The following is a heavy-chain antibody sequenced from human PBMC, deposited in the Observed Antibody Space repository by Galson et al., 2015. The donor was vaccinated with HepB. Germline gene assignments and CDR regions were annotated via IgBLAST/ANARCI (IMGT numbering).Heavy chain of an antibody. CDR2: ISATSRSI. J-gene: IGHJ6*02. D-gene: IGHD3-22*01. CDR3: ARVYYCDDAGEDYGMDV. Sequence: SLRLSCAGSGFTFSSHFMNWVRQAPGKGLEWVAYISATSRSIYYADSVKGRFSISRDNGKNSLYLQMNSLRAEDTAVYYWARVYYCDDAGEDYGMDVWGPGATVTVSS. V-gene: IGHV3-48*01. CDR1: GFTFSSHF.